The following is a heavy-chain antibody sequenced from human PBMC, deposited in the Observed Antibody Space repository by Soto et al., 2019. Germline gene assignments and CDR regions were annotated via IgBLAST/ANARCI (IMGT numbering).Heavy chain of an antibody. V-gene: IGHV1-18*01. Sequence: GASVKVSCKASGYTFTSYGISWVRQAPGQGLEWMGWISAYNGNTNYAQKLQGRVTMTTDTSTSTAYMELRSLRSDDTAVYYCARGFHDFGDYWAEYFQHWGKGTLVTVSS. CDR1: GYTFTSYG. D-gene: IGHD4-17*01. J-gene: IGHJ1*01. CDR3: ARGFHDFGDYWAEYFQH. CDR2: ISAYNGNT.